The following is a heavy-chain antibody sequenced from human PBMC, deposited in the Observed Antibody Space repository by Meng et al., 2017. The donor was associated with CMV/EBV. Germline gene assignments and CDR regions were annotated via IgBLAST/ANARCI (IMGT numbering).Heavy chain of an antibody. D-gene: IGHD3-10*01. CDR3: ASATGDYGSGSYYNDDFRYYYYALDV. V-gene: IGHV4-61*01. J-gene: IGHJ6*02. Sequence: SCTVSGGSVSSGSYYWSWIRQPPGKGLEWIGYIYYSGNTNHNPSLKSRVTMSVDTSKNQFSLKVSSVTAADTAVYYCASATGDYGSGSYYNDDFRYYYYALDVWGQGTTVTVSS. CDR2: IYYSGNT. CDR1: GGSVSSGSYY.